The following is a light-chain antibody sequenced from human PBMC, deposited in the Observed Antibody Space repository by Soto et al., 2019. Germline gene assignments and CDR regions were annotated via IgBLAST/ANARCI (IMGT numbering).Light chain of an antibody. CDR2: EGS. Sequence: QSALTQPASVSGSPGQSITISCTGTSSDVGSYNLVSWYQQHPGKAPKLMIYEGSKRPSGISNRFSGSKSGNTASLTISGLQAEDEAEYYCCSYADSSRIYVFGSGTKAHRP. V-gene: IGLV2-23*01. CDR3: CSYADSSRIYV. J-gene: IGLJ1*01. CDR1: SSDVGSYNL.